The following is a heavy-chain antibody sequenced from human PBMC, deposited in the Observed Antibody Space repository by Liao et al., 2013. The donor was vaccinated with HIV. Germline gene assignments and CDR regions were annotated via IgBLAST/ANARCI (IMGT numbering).Heavy chain of an antibody. J-gene: IGHJ4*02. CDR1: GGSISSYY. V-gene: IGHV4-4*07. Sequence: QVQLQESGPGLVKPSETLSLTCTVSGGSISSYYWSWIRQPAGKGLEWIGRFYTSGSTYYNPSLKSRVTMSVDTSKNQFSLKLSSVTAADTAVYYCAREGYYYDSSGYYKIFDYWGQGTLVTVSS. CDR3: AREGYYYDSSGYYKIFDY. CDR2: FYTSGST. D-gene: IGHD3-22*01.